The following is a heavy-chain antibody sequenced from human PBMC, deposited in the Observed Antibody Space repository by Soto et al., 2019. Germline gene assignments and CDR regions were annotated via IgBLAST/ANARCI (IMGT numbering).Heavy chain of an antibody. CDR1: GFTFSSYG. D-gene: IGHD3-16*01. Sequence: QVQLAESGGGVVQPGRSLRLSCAASGFTFSSYGMHWVRQAPGKGLEWVAVIWYDGSNKYYADSVKGRFTIFRDNSKNTLYLQMNSLRAEDTAVYYCARGGEPYYYYYMDVWGKGTTVTVSS. V-gene: IGHV3-33*01. CDR3: ARGGEPYYYYYMDV. J-gene: IGHJ6*03. CDR2: IWYDGSNK.